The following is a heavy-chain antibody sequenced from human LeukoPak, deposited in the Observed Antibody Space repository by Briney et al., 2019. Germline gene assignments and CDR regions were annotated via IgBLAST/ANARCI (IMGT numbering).Heavy chain of an antibody. J-gene: IGHJ5*02. CDR1: GYTFTNYG. D-gene: IGHD6-13*01. V-gene: IGHV1-18*01. CDR2: ISTYNANT. Sequence: ASVKVPCKASGYTFTNYGISWVRQAPGQGLEWMGWISTYNANTNYAQKLQGRVTMTTDTSTSTAYMELSSLRSEDTAVYYCARGLGYGVFDPWGQGTLVTVSS. CDR3: ARGLGYGVFDP.